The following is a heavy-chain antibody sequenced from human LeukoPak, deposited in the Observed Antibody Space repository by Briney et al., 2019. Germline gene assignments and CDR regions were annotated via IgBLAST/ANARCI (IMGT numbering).Heavy chain of an antibody. V-gene: IGHV4-4*02. CDR1: GGSISSNNW. CDR3: ARVNINNWHSCDY. CDR2: IYHSGSP. D-gene: IGHD1-1*01. Sequence: SGTLSLTCAVSGGSISSNNWWGWVHQPPGKGLEWIGEIYHSGSPNYNPSLKSRVTISVDKSRYHFSLNLSSVTAADTAVYYCARVNINNWHSCDYWGQGTLVTVSS. J-gene: IGHJ4*02.